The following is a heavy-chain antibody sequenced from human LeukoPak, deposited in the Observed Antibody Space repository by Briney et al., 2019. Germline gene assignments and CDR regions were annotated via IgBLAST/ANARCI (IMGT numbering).Heavy chain of an antibody. CDR2: IYTSGST. V-gene: IGHV4-61*02. CDR3: ARDRSSWYSGYYYMDV. CDR1: GGSIRSGGYS. Sequence: SSQTLSLTCAVSGGSIRSGGYSWSWIRQPPGKGLEWIGRIYTSGSTNYNPSLKSRVTISVDTSKNQFSLKLSSVTAADTAVYYCARDRSSWYSGYYYMDVWGKGTTVTISS. J-gene: IGHJ6*03. D-gene: IGHD6-13*01.